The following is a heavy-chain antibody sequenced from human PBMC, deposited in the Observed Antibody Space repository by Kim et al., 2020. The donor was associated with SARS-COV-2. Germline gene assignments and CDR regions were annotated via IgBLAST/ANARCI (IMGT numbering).Heavy chain of an antibody. J-gene: IGHJ6*02. CDR3: AKDRGRSRGPLYGGNSGSYGMDV. CDR1: GFTFSSYG. Sequence: GGSLRLSCAASGFTFSSYGMHWVRQAPGKGLEWVAVISYDGSNKYYADSVKGRFTISRDNSKNTLYLQMNSLRAEDTAVYYCAKDRGRSRGPLYGGNSGSYGMDVWGQGSTVTVSS. V-gene: IGHV3-30*18. CDR2: ISYDGSNK. D-gene: IGHD4-17*01.